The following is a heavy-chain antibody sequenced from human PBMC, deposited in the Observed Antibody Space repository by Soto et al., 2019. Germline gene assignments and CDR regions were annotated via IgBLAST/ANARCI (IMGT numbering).Heavy chain of an antibody. J-gene: IGHJ4*02. CDR3: AKAYFDILTGYFGDY. V-gene: IGHV3-23*01. CDR1: GFTFSNYG. Sequence: VQLLESGGGLVQPGGSLRLSCAASGFTFSNYGMSWVRQAPGKGLDWVSGMSNSGSRTHYADSVKGRFIISRDNSKNTLYLQMNSLRPEDTAVYYCAKAYFDILTGYFGDYWGQGTLVSVSS. D-gene: IGHD3-9*01. CDR2: MSNSGSRT.